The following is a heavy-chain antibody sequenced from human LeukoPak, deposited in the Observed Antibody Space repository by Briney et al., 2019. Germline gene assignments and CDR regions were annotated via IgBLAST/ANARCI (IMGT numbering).Heavy chain of an antibody. CDR2: INTKTDDGTT. Sequence: GGSLRLSCAASGFTFNNAWMSWVRQAPGKGLEWVGRINTKTDDGTTDYAAPVKGRFTISRDDSKNTVNLQMNSLKTEDTAVYYCTTDPIGAAATFDYWGQGTLSPSPQ. V-gene: IGHV3-15*01. CDR1: GFTFNNAW. J-gene: IGHJ4*02. D-gene: IGHD6-13*01. CDR3: TTDPIGAAATFDY.